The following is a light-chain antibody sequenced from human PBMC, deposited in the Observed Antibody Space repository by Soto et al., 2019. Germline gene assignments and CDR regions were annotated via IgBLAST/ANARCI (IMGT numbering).Light chain of an antibody. CDR3: QQSYSIPYT. CDR1: QIITTY. J-gene: IGKJ2*01. CDR2: SAS. V-gene: IGKV1-39*01. Sequence: DIQMTQSPSSLSASVGDRVSITCRASQIITTYLNWYQQEPERAPRLLIHSASSLQRGVPSMFSGNGSGADFTHTISSLQPEDFATYYCQQSYSIPYTFGQGTKVDIK.